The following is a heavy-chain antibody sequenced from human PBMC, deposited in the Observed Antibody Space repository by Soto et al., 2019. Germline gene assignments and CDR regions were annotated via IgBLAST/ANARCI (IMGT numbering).Heavy chain of an antibody. CDR1: GFSFSSYP. Sequence: PGGSLSLSSAPSGFSFSSYPMHWVRPAPGKGLEWVAVISYDGSDKYYADSVKGRFTISRDNSKNTLNLQMNSLRADDTAVYYCAKALGELSPESYNYWGQGTLVTVS. CDR3: AKALGELSPESYNY. CDR2: ISYDGSDK. D-gene: IGHD3-16*02. V-gene: IGHV3-30*18. J-gene: IGHJ4*02.